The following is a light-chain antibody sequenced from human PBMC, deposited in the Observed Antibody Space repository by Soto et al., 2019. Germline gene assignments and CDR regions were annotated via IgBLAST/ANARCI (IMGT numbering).Light chain of an antibody. V-gene: IGLV2-14*01. Sequence: QSALTQPASVSASPGQSITSSCTGTSSDLGAYDYDSWYQHHPGKAPKLMIFEVNNRPSGVSHRFSGSKSGSTASLTISGLQAEDEADYYCSSYANSGTSYVFGTGTKVTVL. CDR1: SSDLGAYDY. J-gene: IGLJ1*01. CDR2: EVN. CDR3: SSYANSGTSYV.